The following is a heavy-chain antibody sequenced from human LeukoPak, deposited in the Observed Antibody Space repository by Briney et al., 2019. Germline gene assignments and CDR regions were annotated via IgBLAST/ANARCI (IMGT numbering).Heavy chain of an antibody. D-gene: IGHD2-15*01. CDR1: GFTFSNKW. J-gene: IGHJ4*02. CDR3: ARGGGWRDY. CDR2: IKQDGSEK. V-gene: IGHV3-7*01. Sequence: GGSLRLSCAASGFTFSNKWMSWVRQAPGKGLEWVANIKQDGSEKNYVGSVKGRFTISRDNAESSLYLQMNSLRAGDTAVYYCARGGGWRDYWGQGTLVTVSS.